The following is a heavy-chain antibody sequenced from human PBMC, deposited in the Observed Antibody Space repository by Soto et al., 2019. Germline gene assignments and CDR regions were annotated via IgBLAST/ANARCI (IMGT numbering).Heavy chain of an antibody. CDR2: IYYSGST. CDR1: GGSISSSSYY. D-gene: IGHD6-6*01. V-gene: IGHV4-39*01. Sequence: PSETLSLTCTVSGGSISSSSYYWGWIRQPPGKGLEWIGSIYYSGSTYYNPSLKSRVTISVDTSKNQFSLKLSSVTAADTAVYYCARPLGIAARHGGYYYYGMDVWGQGTTVTVSS. CDR3: ARPLGIAARHGGYYYYGMDV. J-gene: IGHJ6*02.